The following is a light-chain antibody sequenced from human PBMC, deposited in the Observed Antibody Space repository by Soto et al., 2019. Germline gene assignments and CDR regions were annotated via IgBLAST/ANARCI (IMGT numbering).Light chain of an antibody. V-gene: IGKV3-15*01. CDR2: GAS. CDR1: QSISDT. CDR3: QQYNNWPPIT. Sequence: EIVTTQSPATLSVSPGGRATLSCRSSQSISDTLAWYQQKPGQAPRLLIYGASTRATGIPARFSGSGSGTEFTLTISSLQSEDFAVYYCQQYNNWPPITFGQGTRLEIK. J-gene: IGKJ5*01.